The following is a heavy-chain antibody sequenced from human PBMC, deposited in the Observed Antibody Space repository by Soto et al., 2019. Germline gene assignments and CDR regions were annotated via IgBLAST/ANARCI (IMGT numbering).Heavy chain of an antibody. CDR3: ARNDSGSRKFDY. CDR2: ISDSGRP. D-gene: IGHD3-10*01. V-gene: IGHV4-31*03. J-gene: IGHJ4*02. Sequence: SETLSLTCTVSDDSISSGGYYWSWIRQHPGKGLEWIGYISDSGRPYYNPSLRSRVTISEDTSKNQFSLKLRFVTAADTAVYYCARNDSGSRKFDYWGQGTLVTVSS. CDR1: DDSISSGGYY.